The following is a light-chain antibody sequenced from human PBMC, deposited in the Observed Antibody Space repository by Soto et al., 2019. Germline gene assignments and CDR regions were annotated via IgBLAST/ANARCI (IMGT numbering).Light chain of an antibody. CDR3: SSYTSTSVFYV. J-gene: IGLJ1*01. CDR1: TSDVGSYDY. Sequence: QSALTQPASVSGSPGQSITISCTGSTSDVGSYDYVTWFQQYPGTAPKVMIYEVTNRPSGVSHRFCGSKSGNTASLTISGLQAEDEADYFCSSYTSTSVFYVFGTGTKLTVL. CDR2: EVT. V-gene: IGLV2-14*01.